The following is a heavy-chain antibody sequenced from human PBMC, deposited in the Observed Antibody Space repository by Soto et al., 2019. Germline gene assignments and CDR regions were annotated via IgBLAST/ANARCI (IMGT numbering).Heavy chain of an antibody. CDR2: IGRNSGTI. CDR3: TNEKFGQPHVMNS. CDR1: GFIFDDYA. J-gene: IGHJ6*01. D-gene: IGHD3-10*01. Sequence: EVQLVESGGGLVQPGRSLRLSCVASGFIFDDYAMHWVRQAPGKGLEWVSGIGRNSGTIAYGVSAKGRFTISRDNAKNTLYPQITSLRPEDTALYYGTNEKFGQPHVMNSWGQGTTFTVAS. V-gene: IGHV3-9*01.